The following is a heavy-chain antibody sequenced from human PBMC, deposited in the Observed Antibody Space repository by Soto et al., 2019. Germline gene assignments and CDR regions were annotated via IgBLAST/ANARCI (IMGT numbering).Heavy chain of an antibody. CDR2: ISYDGNNK. Sequence: GGSLRLSCTASGFTFNNYGMHWVRQAPGKGLEWVAVISYDGNNKYYADSVKGRFTISRDNSKNTLYLQMSSLRAEDTAVYYCAKSVYNWNDGFFDYWGQGTLVTVSS. D-gene: IGHD1-1*01. CDR1: GFTFNNYG. CDR3: AKSVYNWNDGFFDY. V-gene: IGHV3-30*18. J-gene: IGHJ4*02.